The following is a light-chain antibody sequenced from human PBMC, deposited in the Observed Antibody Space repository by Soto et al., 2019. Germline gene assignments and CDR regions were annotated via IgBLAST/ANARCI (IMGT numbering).Light chain of an antibody. CDR1: QGISSW. J-gene: IGKJ1*01. Sequence: IQLTQSPSSLSASVGDRVTITCQASQGISSWLAWYQQKPGKAPKLLIYKASSLESGVPSRFSGSGSGTEFTLTISSLQPDDFATYYCQQYNSYSVTFGQGTKVDIK. CDR2: KAS. V-gene: IGKV1-5*03. CDR3: QQYNSYSVT.